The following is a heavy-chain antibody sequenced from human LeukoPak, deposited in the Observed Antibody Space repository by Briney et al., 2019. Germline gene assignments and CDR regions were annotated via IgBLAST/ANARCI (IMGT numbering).Heavy chain of an antibody. CDR1: GFTFSSYA. CDR3: AKSEGIRDYYDSSGYYYDY. J-gene: IGHJ4*02. CDR2: ISGSGGST. D-gene: IGHD3-22*01. V-gene: IGHV3-23*01. Sequence: GGSLRLSCAASGFTFSSYAVSWVRQAPGKGLEWVSAISGSGGSTYYAGSVKGRFTISRDNSKNTLYLQMNSLRAEDTAVYYCAKSEGIRDYYDSSGYYYDYWGQGTLVTVSS.